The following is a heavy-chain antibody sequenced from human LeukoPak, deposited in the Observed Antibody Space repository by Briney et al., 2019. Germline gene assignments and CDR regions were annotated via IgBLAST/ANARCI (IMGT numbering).Heavy chain of an antibody. V-gene: IGHV3-33*01. CDR1: GFTFSDYG. Sequence: GTSLRLSCAASGFTFSDYGMYWARQAPGKGLEWVAIIWNDGSDKFYEDSLKGRFTVSRDNSKDTLYLQMNSLRVEDTAVYYCARDMQQQYFGMDVWGLGTTVIVSS. CDR3: ARDMQQQYFGMDV. J-gene: IGHJ6*02. D-gene: IGHD6-13*01. CDR2: IWNDGSDK.